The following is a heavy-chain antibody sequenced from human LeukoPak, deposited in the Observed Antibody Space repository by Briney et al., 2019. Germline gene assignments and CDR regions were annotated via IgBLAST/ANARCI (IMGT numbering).Heavy chain of an antibody. V-gene: IGHV3-21*01. CDR3: ARGSRDTVLMVYARGFYYFDY. D-gene: IGHD2-8*01. CDR2: ISSSSSYI. CDR1: GFTFSSYS. Sequence: PGGSLRLSCAASGFTFSSYSMNWVRQAPGKGLEWVSSISSSSSYIYYADSVKGRFTISRDNAKNSLYLQMNSLRAEDTAVYYCARGSRDTVLMVYARGFYYFDYWGQGTLVTVSS. J-gene: IGHJ4*02.